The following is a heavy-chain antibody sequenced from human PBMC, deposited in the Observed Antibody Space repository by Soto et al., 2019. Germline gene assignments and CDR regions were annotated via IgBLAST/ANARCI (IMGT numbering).Heavy chain of an antibody. Sequence: QVLLVESGGGVVQPGRSLRLSCAASGFSFSTSAMTWVRQAPGKGLEWVSVISYDGSNKYYADSVKGRFTLSRDNSKDTLYLQLSSLRTEDTAVYLCARVRTPPGTWVETFDYWGPGTLVTVSS. D-gene: IGHD6-13*01. CDR2: ISYDGSNK. CDR3: ARVRTPPGTWVETFDY. V-gene: IGHV3-30-3*01. J-gene: IGHJ4*02. CDR1: GFSFSTSA.